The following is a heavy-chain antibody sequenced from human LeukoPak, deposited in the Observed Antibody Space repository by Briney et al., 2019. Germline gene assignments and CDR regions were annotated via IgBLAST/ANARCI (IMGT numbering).Heavy chain of an antibody. V-gene: IGHV3-23*01. CDR1: GFTFISYA. CDR2: VSGSGGST. D-gene: IGHD2-15*01. Sequence: GGSLRLSCAASGFTFISYAVTWVRQAPGKGLEWVSSVSGSGGSTYYADSVKGRFTISRDNSKNTLVLQMNSLRAEDTAVYYCAKLTSDYCSGGRCYPRPVDYWGQGTLATVSS. CDR3: AKLTSDYCSGGRCYPRPVDY. J-gene: IGHJ4*02.